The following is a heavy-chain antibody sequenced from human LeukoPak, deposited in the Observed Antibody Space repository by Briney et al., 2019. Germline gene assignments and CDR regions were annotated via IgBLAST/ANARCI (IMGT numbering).Heavy chain of an antibody. CDR3: ARVTTVTSHDY. J-gene: IGHJ4*02. Sequence: GGSLRLSCAASGFTFSRYAMHWVRQAPGKGPEWVAVISYDGSNKYYADSVKGRFTISRDNSQNTLYLQMNSLRAEDTAVYYCARVTTVTSHDYWGQGTLVTVPS. V-gene: IGHV3-30-3*01. D-gene: IGHD2-2*01. CDR2: ISYDGSNK. CDR1: GFTFSRYA.